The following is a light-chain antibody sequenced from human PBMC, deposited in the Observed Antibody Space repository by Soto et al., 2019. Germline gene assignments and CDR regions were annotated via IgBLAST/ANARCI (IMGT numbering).Light chain of an antibody. J-gene: IGKJ1*01. CDR2: GAS. CDR1: QSVSSN. V-gene: IGKV3-15*01. CDR3: QQYGSSRWT. Sequence: ETVMTQSPATLSVSPGEGATLSCRASQSVSSNLVWYQHRPGQAPRLLIYGASTRATDIPARFSGSGSGTEFTLTISRLEPEDFAVYYCQQYGSSRWTFGQGTKVEIK.